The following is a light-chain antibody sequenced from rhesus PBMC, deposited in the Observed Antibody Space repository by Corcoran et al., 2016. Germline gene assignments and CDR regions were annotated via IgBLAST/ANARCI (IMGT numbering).Light chain of an antibody. CDR2: GNT. J-gene: IGLJ1*01. Sequence: SSGLTQEPALSVALGHTVRMTCQGDSLKTYYASWYQQKPGQVPVLVIYGNTNRPSGIPGRFSGSWSGNTGSLTITGAQVEDEADYYCGSWDNSGNHYIFGAGTRLTV. V-gene: IGLV3S11*01. CDR1: SLKTYY. CDR3: GSWDNSGNHYI.